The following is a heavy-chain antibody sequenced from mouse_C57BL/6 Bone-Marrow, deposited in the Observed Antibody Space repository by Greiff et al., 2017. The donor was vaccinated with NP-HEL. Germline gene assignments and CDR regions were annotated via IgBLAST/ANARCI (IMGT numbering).Heavy chain of an antibody. Sequence: ESGPGLVKPSQSLSLTCSVTGYSITSGYYWNWIRQFPGNKLEWMGYISYDGSNNYNPSLKNRISITRDTSKNQFFLKLNSVTTEDTATYYCARAHPYAMDYWGQGTSVTVSS. V-gene: IGHV3-6*01. CDR1: GYSITSGYY. CDR3: ARAHPYAMDY. CDR2: ISYDGSN. J-gene: IGHJ4*01.